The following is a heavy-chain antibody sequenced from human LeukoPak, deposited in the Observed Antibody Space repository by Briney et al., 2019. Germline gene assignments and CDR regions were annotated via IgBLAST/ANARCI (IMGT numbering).Heavy chain of an antibody. J-gene: IGHJ6*03. Sequence: GGSLRLSYAASGFTFSSYWMSWVRQAPGKGLEWVANIKQDGSEKYYVDSVKGRFTISRDNAKNSLYLQMNSLRAEDTAVYYCARDRLGYCSGGSCYLNYYYYYMDVWGKGTTVTVSS. D-gene: IGHD2-15*01. V-gene: IGHV3-7*01. CDR2: IKQDGSEK. CDR1: GFTFSSYW. CDR3: ARDRLGYCSGGSCYLNYYYYYMDV.